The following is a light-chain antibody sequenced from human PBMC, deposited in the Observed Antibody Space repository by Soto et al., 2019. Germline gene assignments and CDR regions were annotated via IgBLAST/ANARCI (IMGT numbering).Light chain of an antibody. CDR3: CSYAGSSTLV. CDR2: EGS. CDR1: SSDVGSYNL. J-gene: IGLJ2*01. V-gene: IGLV2-23*01. Sequence: QSALTQHASVSGSPGQSITISCTGTSSDVGSYNLVSWYQQHPGKAPKLMIYEGSKRPSGVSNRFSGSKSGNTASLTISGLQAEDEADYYCCSYAGSSTLVFGAGTKLTVL.